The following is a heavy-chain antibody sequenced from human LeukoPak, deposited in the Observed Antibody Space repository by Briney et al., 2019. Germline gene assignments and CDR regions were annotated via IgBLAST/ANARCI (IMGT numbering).Heavy chain of an antibody. CDR1: GGTFSSYA. J-gene: IGHJ3*02. Sequence: SVKVSCKASGGTFSSYAISWERQAPGQGLEWMGRIIPILGIANYAQKFQGRVTITADKSTSTAYMELSSLRSEDTAVYYCARGGVGATDAFDIWGQGTLVTVSS. CDR3: ARGGVGATDAFDI. V-gene: IGHV1-69*04. CDR2: IIPILGIA. D-gene: IGHD1-26*01.